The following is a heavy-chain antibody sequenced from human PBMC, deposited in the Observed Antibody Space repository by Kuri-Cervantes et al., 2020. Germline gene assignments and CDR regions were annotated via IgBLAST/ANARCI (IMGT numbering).Heavy chain of an antibody. J-gene: IGHJ6*03. CDR3: ARSYGDYDYYYYYMDV. CDR2: IWYDGSNK. D-gene: IGHD4-17*01. V-gene: IGHV3-33*08. CDR1: GFTFSSYW. Sequence: GESLKISCAASGFTFSSYWMNWVRQAPGKGLEWVAVIWYDGSNKYYADSVKGRFTISRDNSKNTLYLQMNSLRAEDTAVYYCARSYGDYDYYYYYMDVWGKGTTVTVSS.